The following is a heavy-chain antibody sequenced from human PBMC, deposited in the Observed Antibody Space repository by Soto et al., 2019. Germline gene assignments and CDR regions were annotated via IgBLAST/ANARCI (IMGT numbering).Heavy chain of an antibody. CDR1: GGSFSGYY. CDR2: INHSGST. V-gene: IGHV4-34*01. Sequence: QVQLQQWGAGLLKPSETLSLTCAVYGGSFSGYYWSWIRQPPGKGLEWIGEINHSGSTNYNPSLKSRVTISVDTSKNQFSLKLSSVTAADTAVYYCARGAWRDFLGGYYPRRSTFDYWGQGTLVTVSS. CDR3: ARGAWRDFLGGYYPRRSTFDY. D-gene: IGHD3-3*01. J-gene: IGHJ4*02.